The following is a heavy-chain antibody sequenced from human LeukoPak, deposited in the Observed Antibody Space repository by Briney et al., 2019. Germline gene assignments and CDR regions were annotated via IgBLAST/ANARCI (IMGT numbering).Heavy chain of an antibody. V-gene: IGHV3-7*01. J-gene: IGHJ4*02. D-gene: IGHD1-26*01. Sequence: GGSLRLSCAASGFIFSNYWMQWVRQAPGKGLEWVANIRQDGSETYYVDSVKGQFTISRDNAKNSLYLQMNSLRAEDTAVYYCVRGGFYRYSGTSGDYWGQGSQVTVSS. CDR1: GFIFSNYW. CDR2: IRQDGSET. CDR3: VRGGFYRYSGTSGDY.